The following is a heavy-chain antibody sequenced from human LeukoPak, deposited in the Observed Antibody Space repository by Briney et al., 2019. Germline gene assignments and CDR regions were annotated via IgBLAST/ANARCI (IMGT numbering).Heavy chain of an antibody. Sequence: SETLSLTCAVYGGSFSGYYWSWIRQPPGKGLEWIGEINHSGSTNYNLSLKSRVTISVDTSKNQFSLKLSSVTAADTAVYYCASILQYYYYMDVWGKGTTVTVSS. CDR1: GGSFSGYY. D-gene: IGHD2-21*01. CDR3: ASILQYYYYMDV. V-gene: IGHV4-34*01. CDR2: INHSGST. J-gene: IGHJ6*03.